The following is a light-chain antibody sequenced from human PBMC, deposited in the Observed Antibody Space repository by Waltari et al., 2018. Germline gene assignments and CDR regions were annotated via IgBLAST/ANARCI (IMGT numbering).Light chain of an antibody. J-gene: IGLJ2*01. Sequence: QSALTQPASVSGSPGQSITISCTGTSSDVGGYDYVSWYQQHPGKAPKLMIYEVINRPSGVSNRFSGSKSGNTASLTIYGLQAEDEADYYCSSYTSSYNLVFGGGTKLTVL. CDR3: SSYTSSYNLV. CDR1: SSDVGGYDY. CDR2: EVI. V-gene: IGLV2-14*01.